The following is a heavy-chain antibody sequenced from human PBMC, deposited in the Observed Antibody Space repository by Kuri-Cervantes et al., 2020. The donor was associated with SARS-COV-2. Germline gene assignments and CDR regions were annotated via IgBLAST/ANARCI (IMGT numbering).Heavy chain of an antibody. V-gene: IGHV3-23*01. CDR1: GFTFGDYA. CDR3: AKDLYYDFWSGYGPFGMDV. CDR2: ISGSGGST. Sequence: GESLKISCTASGFTFGDYAMSWVRQAPGKGLEWVSAISGSGGSTYYADSVKGRFTISRDNSKNMLYLQMNSLRAEDTAVYYCAKDLYYDFWSGYGPFGMDVWGQGTTVTVSS. D-gene: IGHD3-3*01. J-gene: IGHJ6*02.